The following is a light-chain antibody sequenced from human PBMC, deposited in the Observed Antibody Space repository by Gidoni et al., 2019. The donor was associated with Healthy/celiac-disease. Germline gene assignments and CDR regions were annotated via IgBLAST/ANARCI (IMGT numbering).Light chain of an antibody. Sequence: DIQMTQSPSTLSASVGDRVTITCRASQSISSWLAWYQPKPGKAPKLLIYKASSLESGVPSRFSGSGSGTEFTLTISSLQPDDFATYYCQQYNSYPSTFGPGTNVDLK. CDR2: KAS. CDR3: QQYNSYPST. J-gene: IGKJ3*01. CDR1: QSISSW. V-gene: IGKV1-5*03.